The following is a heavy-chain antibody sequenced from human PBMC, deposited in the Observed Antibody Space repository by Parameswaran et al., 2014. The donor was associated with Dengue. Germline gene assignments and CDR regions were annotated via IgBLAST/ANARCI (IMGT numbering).Heavy chain of an antibody. J-gene: IGHJ6*02. Sequence: WIRQPQEGLEWVAVISYDGSNKYYADSVKGRFTISRDNSKNTLYLQMNSLRAEDTAVYYCARGSAARPKYYYYGMDVWGQGTTVTVSS. CDR3: ARGSAARPKYYYYGMDV. V-gene: IGHV3-30*04. D-gene: IGHD6-6*01. CDR2: ISYDGSNK.